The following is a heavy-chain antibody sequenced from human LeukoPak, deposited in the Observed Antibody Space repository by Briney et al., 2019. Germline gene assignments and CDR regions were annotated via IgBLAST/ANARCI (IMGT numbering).Heavy chain of an antibody. CDR2: INTNTGNP. CDR3: ATSSGSYPSAFDI. CDR1: GYTFTSYD. J-gene: IGHJ3*02. V-gene: IGHV7-4-1*02. Sequence: ASVKVSCKASGYTFTSYDINWVRQATGQGLEWMGWINTNTGNPTYAQGFTGRFVFSLDTSVSTAYLQISSLKAEDTAVYYCATSSGSYPSAFDISGQGTMVTVSS. D-gene: IGHD3-10*01.